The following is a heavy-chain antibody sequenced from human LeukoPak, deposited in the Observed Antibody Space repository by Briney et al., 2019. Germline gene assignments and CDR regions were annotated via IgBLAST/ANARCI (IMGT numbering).Heavy chain of an antibody. CDR1: GFTFSSYG. CDR2: IRYDGSNK. CDR3: GKDSNSGYPNAIDY. D-gene: IGHD5-12*01. Sequence: GGSLRLSCAASGFTFSSYGMHWVRQAPGKGLEWVAFIRYDGSNKYYADSVKGRFTISRDNSKNTLYLQMNSLRAEDTAVYYCGKDSNSGYPNAIDYWGQGTLVTVSS. J-gene: IGHJ4*02. V-gene: IGHV3-30*02.